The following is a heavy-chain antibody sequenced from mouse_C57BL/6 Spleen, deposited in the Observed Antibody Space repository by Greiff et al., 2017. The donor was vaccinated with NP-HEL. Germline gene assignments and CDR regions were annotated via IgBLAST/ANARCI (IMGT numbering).Heavy chain of an antibody. CDR2: IYPGSGNT. CDR3: ARRGSSGYNYFDY. Sequence: VQLQQSGAELVRPGASVKLSCKASGYTFTDYYINWVKQRPGQGLEWIARIYPGSGNTYYNEKFKGKATLTAEKSSSTAYMQLSSLTSEDSAVYFCARRGSSGYNYFDYWGQGTTLTVSS. V-gene: IGHV1-76*01. J-gene: IGHJ2*01. D-gene: IGHD3-2*02. CDR1: GYTFTDYY.